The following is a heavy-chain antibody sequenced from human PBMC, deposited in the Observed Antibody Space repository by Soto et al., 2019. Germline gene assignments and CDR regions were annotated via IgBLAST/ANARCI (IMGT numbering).Heavy chain of an antibody. D-gene: IGHD3-22*01. CDR3: AKDRGYYDSSGYYLP. J-gene: IGHJ5*02. CDR1: GFTFSSYA. V-gene: IGHV3-23*01. CDR2: ISGSGGST. Sequence: EVQLLESGGGLVQPGGSLRLSCAASGFTFSSYAMSWVRQAPGKGLEWVSAISGSGGSTYYADSVKGRFTISRDNSKNTLYPQMNSLRAEDTAVYYCAKDRGYYDSSGYYLPWGQGTLVTVSS.